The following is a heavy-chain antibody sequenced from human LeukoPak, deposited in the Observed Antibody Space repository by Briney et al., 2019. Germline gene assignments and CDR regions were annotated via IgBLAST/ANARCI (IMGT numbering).Heavy chain of an antibody. Sequence: AGSLRLSCAASGFTVSNNYMSWVRRAPGKGLEWVSVTYSGGRTYYADSVKGRFTISSDNSKNTLYLQMNSLRADDTAVYYCANMIWFGELLFDYWGQGTLVTVTS. V-gene: IGHV3-66*01. CDR1: GFTVSNNY. CDR3: ANMIWFGELLFDY. CDR2: TYSGGRT. D-gene: IGHD3-10*01. J-gene: IGHJ4*02.